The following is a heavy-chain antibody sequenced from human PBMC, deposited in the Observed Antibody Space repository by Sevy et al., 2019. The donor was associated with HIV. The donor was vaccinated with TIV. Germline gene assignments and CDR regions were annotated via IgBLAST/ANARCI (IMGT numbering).Heavy chain of an antibody. D-gene: IGHD3-3*01. CDR2: ISYDGSNK. CDR3: AKDSKYYDFWSGYYHNWFNP. V-gene: IGHV3-30*18. J-gene: IGHJ5*02. Sequence: GGSLRLSCAASGFTFSSYGMHWVRQAPGKGLEWVAVISYDGSNKYYADSVKGRFTISRDNSKNTLYLQMSSLRAEDTAVYYCAKDSKYYDFWSGYYHNWFNPWGQGTLVTVSS. CDR1: GFTFSSYG.